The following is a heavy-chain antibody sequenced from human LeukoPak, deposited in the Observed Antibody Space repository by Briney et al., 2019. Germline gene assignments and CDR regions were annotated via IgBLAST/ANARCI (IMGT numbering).Heavy chain of an antibody. J-gene: IGHJ4*02. V-gene: IGHV4-59*08. CDR2: IHNSGRT. D-gene: IGHD1-14*01. Sequence: PSETLSLTCSVSGGSVSSYYWSWIRQSPGKGLEWIGYIHNSGRTNYNPSLKSRVTGFVDTSKNRVSLRLSSVTAADTAVYYCARHGTISSESYFDYWGQGALVTVSS. CDR1: GGSVSSYY. CDR3: ARHGTISSESYFDY.